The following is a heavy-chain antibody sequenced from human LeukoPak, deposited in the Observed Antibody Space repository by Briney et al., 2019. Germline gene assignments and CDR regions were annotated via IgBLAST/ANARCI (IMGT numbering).Heavy chain of an antibody. J-gene: IGHJ4*02. CDR2: ICGSGGCT. CDR3: AKTTVGYSSGRYPGWPADC. D-gene: IGHD6-19*01. CDR1: GFTFNTYA. Sequence: QSGGSLRLSCEASGFTFNTYAIYWVRQAPGKGLEWVSGICGSGGCTYYADSVKGRFTISRDNSKNTVCLQMNSLTADDTAVYYCAKTTVGYSSGRYPGWPADCWGQGTLVTVSS. V-gene: IGHV3-23*01.